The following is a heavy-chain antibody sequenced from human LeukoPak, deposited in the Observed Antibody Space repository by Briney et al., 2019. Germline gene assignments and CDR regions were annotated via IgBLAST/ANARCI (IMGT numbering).Heavy chain of an antibody. CDR1: GYTFTSFG. CDR3: ARDRLYPYSTRWEIDY. Sequence: ASVKVSCKASGYTFTSFGISWVRQAPGQGLEWMGWISTYNGDTNYAQKIQGRVTMTTETSTSTAYMELRSLRSDGTAVYYCARDRLYPYSTRWEIDYWGQGTLVTVSS. V-gene: IGHV1-18*01. J-gene: IGHJ4*02. D-gene: IGHD6-13*01. CDR2: ISTYNGDT.